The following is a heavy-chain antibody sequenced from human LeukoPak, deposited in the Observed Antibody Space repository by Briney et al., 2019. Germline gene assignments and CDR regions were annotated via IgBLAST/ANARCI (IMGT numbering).Heavy chain of an antibody. J-gene: IGHJ5*02. V-gene: IGHV3-73*01. CDR3: TIVEYCGGDCYP. D-gene: IGHD2-21*02. CDR1: GFTFSGSA. CDR2: IRSKAHSYAT. Sequence: GGSLRLSCAASGFTFSGSAMHWVRQASGKGLEWVGRIRSKAHSYATAYAASVKGRFTISRDDSKNTAYLQMNSLKAEDTAVYYCTIVEYCGGDCYPWGQGTLVTVSS.